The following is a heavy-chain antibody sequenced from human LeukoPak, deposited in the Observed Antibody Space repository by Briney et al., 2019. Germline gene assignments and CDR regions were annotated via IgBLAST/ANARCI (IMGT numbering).Heavy chain of an antibody. Sequence: GGSLRLSCAASGFTFSSYEMNWVRQAPGKGLEWVSYISSSGSTIYYADSVKGRFTISRDNSKNTLYLQMNSLRAEDTAVYYCARERKDSGSFPPYYYYYYMDVWGKGTTVTISS. CDR1: GFTFSSYE. J-gene: IGHJ6*03. V-gene: IGHV3-48*03. CDR2: ISSSGSTI. CDR3: ARERKDSGSFPPYYYYYYMDV. D-gene: IGHD1-26*01.